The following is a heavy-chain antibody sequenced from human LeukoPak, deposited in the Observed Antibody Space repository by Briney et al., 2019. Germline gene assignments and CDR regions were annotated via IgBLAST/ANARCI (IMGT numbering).Heavy chain of an antibody. CDR3: ARDSALVATPDFDY. Sequence: GASVKVSCKASGGTFSSYAISWVRQAPGQGLEWMGGIISIFGTANYAQKFQGRVTITADESTSTAYMELRSLRSDDTAVYYCARDSALVATPDFDYWGQGTLVTVSS. CDR1: GGTFSSYA. V-gene: IGHV1-69*13. CDR2: IISIFGTA. J-gene: IGHJ4*02. D-gene: IGHD5-12*01.